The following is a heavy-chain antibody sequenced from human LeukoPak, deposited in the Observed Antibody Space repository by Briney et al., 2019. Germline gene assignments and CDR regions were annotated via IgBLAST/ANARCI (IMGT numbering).Heavy chain of an antibody. V-gene: IGHV3-7*01. J-gene: IGHJ6*03. CDR1: GFTFSSYW. CDR2: IKQDGSEK. CDR3: ARGLSTSLYYYYYMDV. Sequence: GGSLRLSCAASGFTFSSYWMGWVRQAPGKGLEWVANIKQDGSEKYYVDSVKGRFTISRDNAKNSLYLQMNSLRAEDTAVYYCARGLSTSLYYYYYMDVWGKGTTVTVSS. D-gene: IGHD2-2*01.